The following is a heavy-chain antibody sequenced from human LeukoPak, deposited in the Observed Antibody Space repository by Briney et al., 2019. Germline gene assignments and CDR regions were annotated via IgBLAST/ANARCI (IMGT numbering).Heavy chain of an antibody. D-gene: IGHD6-6*01. J-gene: IGHJ3*02. CDR3: ARGLYSSSFPDI. CDR1: GFTFDDYA. CDR2: ISGDGGST. Sequence: GGSLRLPCAASGFTFDDYAMHWVRQAPGKGLEWVSLISGDGGSTYYADSVKGRFTISRDNSENSLYLQMNSLRTEDTALYYFARGLYSSSFPDIWGQGTMVTVSS. V-gene: IGHV3-43*02.